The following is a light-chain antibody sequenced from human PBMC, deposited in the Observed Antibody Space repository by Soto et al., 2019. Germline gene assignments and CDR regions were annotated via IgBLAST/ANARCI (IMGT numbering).Light chain of an antibody. CDR2: DVS. Sequence: QSALTQPASVSGSPGQSITISCTGTSSDVGGYNYGSWYQQYPGKAPKLMIFDVSNRPSGVSNRFSGSKSGNTASLTISGLQAEDEADYYCSSFGSSIRGFGSGTKLTVL. CDR3: SSFGSSIRG. J-gene: IGLJ1*01. V-gene: IGLV2-14*01. CDR1: SSDVGGYNY.